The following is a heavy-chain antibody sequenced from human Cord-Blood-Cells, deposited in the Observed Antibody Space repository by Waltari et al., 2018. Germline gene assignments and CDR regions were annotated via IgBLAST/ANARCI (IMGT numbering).Heavy chain of an antibody. Sequence: QLQLQESGPGLVKPSETLSLTCTVSGGSISSSSYYWGWSRQPPGKGLEWIWSIYYSGTNSYTPSLTSRVTVSVVTSKNQFSLKLSSVTAADTAVYYCARPGIVGATRGAFDIWGQGTMVTVSS. J-gene: IGHJ3*02. CDR3: ARPGIVGATRGAFDI. CDR2: IYYSGTN. V-gene: IGHV4-39*01. CDR1: GGSISSSSYY. D-gene: IGHD1-26*01.